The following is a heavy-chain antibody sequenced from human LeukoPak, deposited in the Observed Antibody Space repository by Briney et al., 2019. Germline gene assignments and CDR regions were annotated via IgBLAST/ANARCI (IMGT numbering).Heavy chain of an antibody. D-gene: IGHD6-19*01. Sequence: PGGSLRLSCAASGFTVSSNYMSWVRQAPGKGLEWVSVIYSGGATNYADCVKGRFTISRDNSKNTLYLQMNSLRDEDTAMYYCAKGRVAGNGWTFNDYWGQGTLVTVSS. J-gene: IGHJ4*02. CDR2: IYSGGAT. V-gene: IGHV3-53*01. CDR3: AKGRVAGNGWTFNDY. CDR1: GFTVSSNY.